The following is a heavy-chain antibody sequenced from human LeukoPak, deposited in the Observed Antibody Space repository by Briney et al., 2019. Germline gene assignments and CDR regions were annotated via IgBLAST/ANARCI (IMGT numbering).Heavy chain of an antibody. V-gene: IGHV1-18*01. CDR1: GYTFTSYG. Sequence: ASVKVSCKASGYTFTSYGISWVRQAPGQGLEWMGWISAYNGNTNYAQKLQGRVTMTTDTSTSTAYMELRSLRSDDTAVYYCARDARSTMIVQSVRLDIWGQGTMVTVSS. D-gene: IGHD3-22*01. CDR2: ISAYNGNT. J-gene: IGHJ3*02. CDR3: ARDARSTMIVQSVRLDI.